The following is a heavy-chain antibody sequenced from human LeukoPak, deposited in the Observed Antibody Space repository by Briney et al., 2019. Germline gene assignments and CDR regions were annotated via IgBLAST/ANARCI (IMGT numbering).Heavy chain of an antibody. D-gene: IGHD6-19*01. CDR2: INHSGST. CDR3: ARARSGWYGKYFQH. V-gene: IGHV4-34*01. J-gene: IGHJ1*01. CDR1: GGSFSGYY. Sequence: PSETLSLTCAVYGGSFSGYYWSWIRQPPGKGLEWIGEINHSGSTNYNPSLKSRVTISVDTSKNLFSLKLSSVTAADTAVYYCARARSGWYGKYFQHWGQGTLVTVSS.